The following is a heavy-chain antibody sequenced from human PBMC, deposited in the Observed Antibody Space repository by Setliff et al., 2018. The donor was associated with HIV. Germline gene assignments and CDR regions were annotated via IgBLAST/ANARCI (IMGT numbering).Heavy chain of an antibody. CDR1: GFIFSDFY. J-gene: IGHJ4*02. CDR3: ARVYVANIAAAGPYFDY. CDR2: ITSRSVST. D-gene: IGHD6-13*01. Sequence: GGSLRLSCAASGFIFSDFYMSWIRQAPGKGLEWVSSITSRSVSTYYADSVKGRFTISRDNANDSLYLQMNTLRAEDTAVYYCARVYVANIAAAGPYFDYWGQGTLVTVSS. V-gene: IGHV3-11*04.